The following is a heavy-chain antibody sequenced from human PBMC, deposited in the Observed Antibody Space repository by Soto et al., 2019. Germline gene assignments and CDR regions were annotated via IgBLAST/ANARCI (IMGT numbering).Heavy chain of an antibody. CDR1: VFTFGDYA. CDR3: TRDRGFLDALDYYDSSGGPFDY. V-gene: IGHV3-49*03. D-gene: IGHD3-22*01. CDR2: IRSKAYGGTT. Sequence: GWSLRLSCTSSVFTFGDYAMSWFRQAPGKGLEWVGFIRSKAYGGTTEYAASVKGRFTISRDDSKSIAYLQMNSLKTEDTAVYYCTRDRGFLDALDYYDSSGGPFDYWGQGTLVTVSS. J-gene: IGHJ4*02.